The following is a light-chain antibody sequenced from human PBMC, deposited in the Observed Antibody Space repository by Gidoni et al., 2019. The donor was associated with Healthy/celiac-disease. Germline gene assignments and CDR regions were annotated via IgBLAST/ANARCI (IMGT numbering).Light chain of an antibody. CDR3: QQYNSYPGT. J-gene: IGKJ2*02. CDR1: QSISSW. Sequence: DIQMTQSPYTLSASVGDRVTITCRASQSISSWLAWYQQKPGKAPKLLIYKASSLESGVPSRFSGSGSGTEFTLTISSLQPDDFATYYCQQYNSYPGTFGQXTKLEIK. CDR2: KAS. V-gene: IGKV1-5*03.